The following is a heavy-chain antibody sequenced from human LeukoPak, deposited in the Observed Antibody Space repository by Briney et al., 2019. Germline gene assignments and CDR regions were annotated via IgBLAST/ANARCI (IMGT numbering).Heavy chain of an antibody. CDR1: GYTFTCYY. D-gene: IGHD1-26*01. Sequence: ASVKVSCKASGYTFTCYYMHWARQAPGQGLEWMGWINPNSGGTNYAQKFQGRVTMTRDTSISTAYMELSRLRSDDTAEYYCARDPIEIIGGATSPPLNWFDPWGQGTLVTVSS. CDR2: INPNSGGT. V-gene: IGHV1-2*02. J-gene: IGHJ5*02. CDR3: ARDPIEIIGGATSPPLNWFDP.